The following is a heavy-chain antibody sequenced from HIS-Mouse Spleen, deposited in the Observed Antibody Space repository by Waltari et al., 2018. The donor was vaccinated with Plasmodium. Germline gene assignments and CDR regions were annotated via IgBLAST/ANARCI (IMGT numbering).Heavy chain of an antibody. V-gene: IGHV3-7*01. D-gene: IGHD6-13*01. CDR2: IKQDGSEK. Sequence: EVQLVESGGGLVQPGGSLRLFCAASGFTCWSYWMRWVRQAPGEGLEWVANIKQDGSEKYYVDSVKGRFTISRDNAKNSLYLQMNSLRAEDTAVYYCASSWYWYFDLWGRGTLVTVSS. CDR3: ASSWYWYFDL. CDR1: GFTCWSYW. J-gene: IGHJ2*01.